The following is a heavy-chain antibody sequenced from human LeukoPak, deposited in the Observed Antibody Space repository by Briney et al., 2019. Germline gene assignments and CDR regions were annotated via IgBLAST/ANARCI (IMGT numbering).Heavy chain of an antibody. CDR2: TYYRSKWYN. V-gene: IGHV6-1*01. D-gene: IGHD3-22*01. Sequence: SQTLSLTCAISGDSVSSNSAAWNWIRQSPSRGLEWLGRTYYRSKWYNDYAVSVKSRITINPDTSKNRFSLQLNSVTPEDTAVYYCARVGVYYDSSGYDYYFDYWGQGTLVTVSS. J-gene: IGHJ4*02. CDR3: ARVGVYYDSSGYDYYFDY. CDR1: GDSVSSNSAA.